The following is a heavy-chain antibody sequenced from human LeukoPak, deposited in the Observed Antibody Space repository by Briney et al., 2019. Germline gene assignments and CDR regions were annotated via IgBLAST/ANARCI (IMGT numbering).Heavy chain of an antibody. J-gene: IGHJ4*02. CDR1: GGSISSGSYY. CDR2: IYYSGST. V-gene: IGHV4-39*07. D-gene: IGHD5-12*01. Sequence: PSETLSLTCTVSGGSISSGSYYWGWIRQPPGKGLEWIGSIYYSGSTYYNPSLKSRVTISIDTSKNQFSLKLSSVTAADTAVYYCARDRGMEGYSGYDSPREDYWGQGTLVTVSS. CDR3: ARDRGMEGYSGYDSPREDY.